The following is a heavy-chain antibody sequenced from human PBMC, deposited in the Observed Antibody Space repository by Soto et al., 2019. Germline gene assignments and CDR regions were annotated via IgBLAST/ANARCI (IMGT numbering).Heavy chain of an antibody. Sequence: QVQLQESGPGLVEPSQTLSLTCTVSGDSITSGSYYWTWIRQHPGQGLEWIGYINYSGRTYYNPSLTIRVTISMDTSKNQFSLRLSSVSAADTAVYYCASSVGGWYFDNWGQGTLVTVSS. D-gene: IGHD6-19*01. CDR3: ASSVGGWYFDN. V-gene: IGHV4-31*03. CDR1: GDSITSGSYY. J-gene: IGHJ4*02. CDR2: INYSGRT.